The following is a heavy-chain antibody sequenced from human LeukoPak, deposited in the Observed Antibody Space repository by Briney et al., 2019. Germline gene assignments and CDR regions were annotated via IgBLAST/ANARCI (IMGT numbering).Heavy chain of an antibody. CDR1: GFTFSSYA. D-gene: IGHD3-22*01. CDR3: ARGDTYYYDSRIDY. Sequence: GGSLRLSCAASGFTFSSYAMSWVRQAPRKGLEWVSYISSSSSTIYYADSVKGRFTISRDNAKNSLYLQMNSLRAEDTAVYYCARGDTYYYDSRIDYWGQGTLVTVSS. J-gene: IGHJ4*02. CDR2: ISSSSSTI. V-gene: IGHV3-48*01.